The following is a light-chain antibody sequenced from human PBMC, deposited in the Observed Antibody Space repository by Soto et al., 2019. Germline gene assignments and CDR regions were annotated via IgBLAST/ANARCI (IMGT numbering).Light chain of an antibody. Sequence: QSALTQPASVSGSPGQSITISCTGTDTDIGGYNYVSWYQQHPGQAPKLILYEVNNRPSGVSNRFSGSKSGDTASLTVSGLQAEDEADYYCSSYTSRSTHVFGTGTKVTVL. CDR2: EVN. CDR3: SSYTSRSTHV. J-gene: IGLJ1*01. V-gene: IGLV2-14*01. CDR1: DTDIGGYNY.